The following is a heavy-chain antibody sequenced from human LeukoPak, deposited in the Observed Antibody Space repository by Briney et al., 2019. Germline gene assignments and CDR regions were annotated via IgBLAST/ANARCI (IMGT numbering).Heavy chain of an antibody. D-gene: IGHD5-12*01. CDR3: ASGGYSGYDPYYFDY. CDR2: IYYSGST. CDR1: GGSISSYY. J-gene: IGHJ4*02. Sequence: PSETLSLTCTVSGGSISSYYWIWIRQPPGKGLEWIGYIYYSGSTNYNPSLKSRVTISVDTSKNQFSLKLSSVTAADTAVYYCASGGYSGYDPYYFDYWGQGTLVTVSS. V-gene: IGHV4-59*01.